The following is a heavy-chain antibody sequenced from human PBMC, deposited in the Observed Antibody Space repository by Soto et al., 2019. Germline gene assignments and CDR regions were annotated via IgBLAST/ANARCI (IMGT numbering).Heavy chain of an antibody. CDR2: IYYSGST. D-gene: IGHD1-26*01. CDR3: SGIYSGSPGGTLRY. CDR1: GCSISSGGYY. V-gene: IGHV4-31*03. J-gene: IGHJ1*01. Sequence: QVQLQESGPGLVKPSQTLSLTCTVSGCSISSGGYYWSGIRQHPGNGLEWIGYIYYSGSTYYNPSLKSRVTISVDTSKNQFSLKLSSVTAADTAVYYCSGIYSGSPGGTLRYWGQGTLLTVSS.